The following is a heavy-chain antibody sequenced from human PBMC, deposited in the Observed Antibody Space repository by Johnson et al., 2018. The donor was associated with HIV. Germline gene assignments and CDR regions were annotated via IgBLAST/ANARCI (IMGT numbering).Heavy chain of an antibody. CDR3: AKSPAKDHGGNSGAFDI. Sequence: MQLVESGGGLIQPGGSLRLSCAGSGFTVSSNYMSWVRQAPGKGLEWVSVIYRGGNTYYADSVKGRFTISRDNSKNTLYLQMNSLRAEDTAVYYCAKSPAKDHGGNSGAFDIWGQGTMVTVSS. CDR2: IYRGGNT. CDR1: GFTVSSNY. J-gene: IGHJ3*02. D-gene: IGHD4-23*01. V-gene: IGHV3-53*01.